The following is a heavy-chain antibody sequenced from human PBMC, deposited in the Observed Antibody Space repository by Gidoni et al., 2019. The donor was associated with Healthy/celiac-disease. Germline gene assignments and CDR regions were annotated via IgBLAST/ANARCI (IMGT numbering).Heavy chain of an antibody. J-gene: IGHJ4*02. D-gene: IGHD1-26*01. V-gene: IGHV4-39*01. Sequence: STYYNPSLKSRVTISVDTSKNQFSLKLSSVTAADTAVYYCASEMYSGNQQRPGFDYWGQGTLVTVSS. CDR3: ASEMYSGNQQRPGFDY. CDR2: ST.